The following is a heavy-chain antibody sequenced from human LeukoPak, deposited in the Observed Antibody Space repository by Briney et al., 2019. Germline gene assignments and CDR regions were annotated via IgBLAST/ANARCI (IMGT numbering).Heavy chain of an antibody. Sequence: GGSLRLSCAASGFTFSSYAMSWVRQAPGKGLEWVPAISGSGGSTYYADSVKGRFTISRDNSKNTLYLQMNSLRAEDTAVYYCARNDYYDSSRPDYYFDYWGQGTLVTVSS. CDR3: ARNDYYDSSRPDYYFDY. CDR1: GFTFSSYA. V-gene: IGHV3-23*01. CDR2: ISGSGGST. J-gene: IGHJ4*02. D-gene: IGHD3-22*01.